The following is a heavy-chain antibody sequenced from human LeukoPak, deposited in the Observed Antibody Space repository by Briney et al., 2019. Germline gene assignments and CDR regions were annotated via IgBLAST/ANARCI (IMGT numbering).Heavy chain of an antibody. CDR3: TRDASRTHFDS. J-gene: IGHJ4*02. V-gene: IGHV1-2*02. CDR2: INPNNDDP. D-gene: IGHD6-13*01. CDR1: GYTFTGYY. Sequence: GASVKVSCKASGYTFTGYYMHLVRQAPGQGLEWMGCINPNNDDPHYAQKFQGRVTMTRDTSISTAYMELSSLRSDDTAFYYCTRDASRTHFDSWGQGTLVTVSS.